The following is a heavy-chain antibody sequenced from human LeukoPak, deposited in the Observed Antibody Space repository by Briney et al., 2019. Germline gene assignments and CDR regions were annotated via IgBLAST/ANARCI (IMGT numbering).Heavy chain of an antibody. CDR3: ANQEATRTYYYGHGHAFDI. CDR2: ISGSGGST. CDR1: GFTFSSYA. J-gene: IGHJ3*02. V-gene: IGHV3-23*01. D-gene: IGHD3-10*01. Sequence: GGSLRLSCAASGFTFSSYAMSWVRQAPGKGLEWVSAISGSGGSTYYADSVKGRFTISRDNSKNTLYLQMNSLRAEDTAVYYCANQEATRTYYYGHGHAFDIWGQGTMVTVSS.